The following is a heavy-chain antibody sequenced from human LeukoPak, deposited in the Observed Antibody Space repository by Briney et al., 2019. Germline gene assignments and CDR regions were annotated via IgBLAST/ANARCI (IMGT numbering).Heavy chain of an antibody. Sequence: SETLSLTCTVSGGSISSSSYYWGWIRQPPGKGLEWIGSIYYSGSTYYNPSLKSRVTISVDTSKNQFSLKLSSVTAADTAVYYCARDSLPVVVVPAATNYYYYGMDVWGQGTTVTVSS. CDR3: ARDSLPVVVVPAATNYYYYGMDV. D-gene: IGHD2-2*01. CDR2: IYYSGST. CDR1: GGSISSSSYY. V-gene: IGHV4-39*02. J-gene: IGHJ6*02.